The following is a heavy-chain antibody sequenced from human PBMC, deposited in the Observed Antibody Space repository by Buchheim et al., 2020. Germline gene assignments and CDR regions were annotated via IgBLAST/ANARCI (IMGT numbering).Heavy chain of an antibody. D-gene: IGHD3-3*01. Sequence: EVQLVESGGGLVQPGGSLRLSCAASGFTFSSYWMHWVRQAPGKGLVWVSRINSDGSSTSYADSVTGRFPISSDHAKNTLYLQMNSLRAEDTAVYYCARDLSGITIFGVVIIDYYYYGMDVWGQGTT. V-gene: IGHV3-74*01. CDR3: ARDLSGITIFGVVIIDYYYYGMDV. CDR1: GFTFSSYW. J-gene: IGHJ6*02. CDR2: INSDGSST.